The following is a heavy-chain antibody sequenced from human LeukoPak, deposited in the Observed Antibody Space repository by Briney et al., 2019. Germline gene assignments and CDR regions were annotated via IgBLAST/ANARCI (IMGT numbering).Heavy chain of an antibody. D-gene: IGHD2-2*02. CDR3: ARDTIAGALYCSSTSCYTQENYYMDV. Sequence: VKPGGSLGLSCAASGFTFSSYSMNWVRQAPGKGLEWVSSISSSSSYIYYADSVKGRFTISRDNAKNSLYLQMNSLRAEDTAVYYCARDTIAGALYCSSTSCYTQENYYMDVWGKGTTVTVSS. J-gene: IGHJ6*03. V-gene: IGHV3-21*01. CDR1: GFTFSSYS. CDR2: ISSSSSYI.